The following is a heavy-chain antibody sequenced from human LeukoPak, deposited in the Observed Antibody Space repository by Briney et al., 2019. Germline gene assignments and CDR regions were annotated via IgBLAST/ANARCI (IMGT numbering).Heavy chain of an antibody. V-gene: IGHV3-33*06. CDR1: GFKFNDYG. CDR2: VWFDNSKE. Sequence: PGRSLRLSCTASGFKFNDYGMYWVRLPPQKGPEWVALVWFDNSKEHYADSVRGRFFISRNNDENTLFLHMNSLTAEDTAVYYCAKGRGPTPLGDAGADVWGKGTAVTVSA. D-gene: IGHD1-26*01. J-gene: IGHJ6*04. CDR3: AKGRGPTPLGDAGADV.